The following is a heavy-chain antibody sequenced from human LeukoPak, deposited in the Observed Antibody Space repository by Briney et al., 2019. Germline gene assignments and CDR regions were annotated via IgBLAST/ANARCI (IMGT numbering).Heavy chain of an antibody. CDR1: GFTFSSYG. Sequence: PGGSLRLSCAASGFTFSSYGMHWVRQAPGKGLEWVAFIRYDGSNKYYADSVKGRFTISRDNSKNTLYLQMNSLRAEDTAVYYCAEDPWGITMIVVVTYYFDYWGQGTLVTVSS. CDR2: IRYDGSNK. J-gene: IGHJ4*02. D-gene: IGHD3-22*01. V-gene: IGHV3-30*02. CDR3: AEDPWGITMIVVVTYYFDY.